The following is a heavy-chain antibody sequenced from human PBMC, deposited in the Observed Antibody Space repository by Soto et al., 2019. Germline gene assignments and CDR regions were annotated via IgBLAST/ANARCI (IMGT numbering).Heavy chain of an antibody. J-gene: IGHJ6*02. Sequence: GGSLRLSCADSGFTFSSYAMSWVRQAAGKGLEWVSAISGSGGSTYYADSVKGWFTISRDNSKNTLYLQMNSLRAEDTAVYYCASAYCTNGVCYTGPYYYYYYGMDVWGQGTTVTVSS. CDR3: ASAYCTNGVCYTGPYYYYYYGMDV. V-gene: IGHV3-23*01. CDR1: GFTFSSYA. CDR2: ISGSGGST. D-gene: IGHD2-8*01.